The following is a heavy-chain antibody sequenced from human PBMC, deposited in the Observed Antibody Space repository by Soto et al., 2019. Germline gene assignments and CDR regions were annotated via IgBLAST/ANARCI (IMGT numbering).Heavy chain of an antibody. Sequence: ASVKVSCKASGYTFTSYGISWVRQAPGQGLEWMGWISAYNGNTNYAQKLQGRVTMTTDTSTSTAYMELRSLRSDDTAVYYCARGLLMVYAAYNWFDPWGQGTLVTVSS. V-gene: IGHV1-18*01. CDR2: ISAYNGNT. CDR1: GYTFTSYG. J-gene: IGHJ5*02. CDR3: ARGLLMVYAAYNWFDP. D-gene: IGHD2-8*01.